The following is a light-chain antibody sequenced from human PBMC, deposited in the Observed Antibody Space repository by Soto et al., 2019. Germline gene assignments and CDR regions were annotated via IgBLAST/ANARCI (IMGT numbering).Light chain of an antibody. J-gene: IGKJ4*01. CDR2: DAS. V-gene: IGKV3-20*01. CDR1: QTVRNNY. CDR3: QQFSSYPLT. Sequence: EFVLTQSPGTLSLSPGERATLSCRASQTVRNNYLAWYQQKPGQASRLLIYDASSRATGIPDRFSGGGSGTDFTLTISGLEPEDFAVYYCQQFSSYPLTFGGGTKVEIK.